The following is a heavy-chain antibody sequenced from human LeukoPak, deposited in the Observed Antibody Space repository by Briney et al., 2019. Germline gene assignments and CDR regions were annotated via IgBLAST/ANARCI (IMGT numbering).Heavy chain of an antibody. D-gene: IGHD5-24*01. J-gene: IGHJ6*03. CDR2: IYYSGST. CDR3: ARNNRLHGPRGGVHYYYYYMDV. CDR1: GGSISSYY. Sequence: PSETLSLTCTVSGGSISSYYWSWIRQPPGKGLEWIGYIYYSGSTNYNPSLKSRVTISVDTSKNQFSLKLSSVTAADTAVYYCARNNRLHGPRGGVHYYYYYMDVWGKRTTVTVSS. V-gene: IGHV4-59*01.